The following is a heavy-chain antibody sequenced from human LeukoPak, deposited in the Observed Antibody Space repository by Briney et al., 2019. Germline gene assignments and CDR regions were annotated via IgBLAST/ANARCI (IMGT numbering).Heavy chain of an antibody. J-gene: IGHJ2*01. V-gene: IGHV4-59*08. CDR3: AKTVAGYWYFDL. Sequence: PSETLSLTCTVSGGSISHYFWSWIRQPPGKALEWTGYIYYSGSTNYNPSLKSRVTISVDPSKNQFSLKLNSVTAADTAVYYCAKTVAGYWYFDLWGRGTLVTVSS. D-gene: IGHD6-19*01. CDR1: GGSISHYF. CDR2: IYYSGST.